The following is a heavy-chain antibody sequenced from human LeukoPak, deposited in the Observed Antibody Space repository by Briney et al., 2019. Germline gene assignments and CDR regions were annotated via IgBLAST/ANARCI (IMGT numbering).Heavy chain of an antibody. CDR1: GFTFSNAL. J-gene: IGHJ3*02. Sequence: GGSLRLACGASGFTFSNALVSWVRQAPGKGVEGVGRIKRKTDGGTTDYAAPVKGRFTISRDDSKNTLYLQMNSLKTEDTAVYYCTTVGVGSTLHAFDIWGQGTMVTVSS. V-gene: IGHV3-15*01. CDR2: IKRKTDGGTT. CDR3: TTVGVGSTLHAFDI. D-gene: IGHD1-26*01.